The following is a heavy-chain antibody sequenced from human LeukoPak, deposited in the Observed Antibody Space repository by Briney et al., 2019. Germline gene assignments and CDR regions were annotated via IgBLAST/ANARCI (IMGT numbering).Heavy chain of an antibody. CDR3: ATLMNYYDSSGYYSGHAFDI. D-gene: IGHD3-22*01. V-gene: IGHV1-46*01. CDR1: GYTFTSYY. Sequence: ASVKVSCKASGYTFTSYYMHWGRQAPGQGLEWMGIINPSGGSTSYAQKFQGRVTMTEDTSTDTAYMELSSLRSEDTAVYYCATLMNYYDSSGYYSGHAFDIWGQGTMVTVSS. J-gene: IGHJ3*02. CDR2: INPSGGST.